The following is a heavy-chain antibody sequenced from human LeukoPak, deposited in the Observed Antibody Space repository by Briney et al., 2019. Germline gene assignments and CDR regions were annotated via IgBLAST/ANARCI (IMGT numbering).Heavy chain of an antibody. CDR1: GGSFSSYY. Sequence: PSETLSLTCTVSGGSFSSYYWSWIRQPPGKGLEWIGYIYYSGSTNYNPSLKSRVTISVDTSKNQFSLKLSSVTAADTAVYYCARAHPQYYDILTGYSPYNWFDPWGQGTLVTVSS. CDR3: ARAHPQYYDILTGYSPYNWFDP. V-gene: IGHV4-59*01. D-gene: IGHD3-9*01. J-gene: IGHJ5*02. CDR2: IYYSGST.